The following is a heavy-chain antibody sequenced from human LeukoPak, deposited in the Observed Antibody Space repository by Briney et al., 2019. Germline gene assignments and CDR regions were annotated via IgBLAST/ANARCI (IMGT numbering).Heavy chain of an antibody. Sequence: PSETLSLTCAVYGGSFSGYYWSWIRQPPGKGLEWIGEINHSGSTNYNPSLKSRVTISVDTSKNQFSLKLSSVTAADTAVYYCARADYPYYYYMDVWGKGTTVTVSS. V-gene: IGHV4-34*01. CDR3: ARADYPYYYYMDV. CDR2: INHSGST. CDR1: GGSFSGYY. J-gene: IGHJ6*03.